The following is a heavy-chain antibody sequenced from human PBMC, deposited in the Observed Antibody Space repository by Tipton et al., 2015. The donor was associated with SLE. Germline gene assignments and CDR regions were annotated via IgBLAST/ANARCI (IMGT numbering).Heavy chain of an antibody. D-gene: IGHD6-19*01. CDR3: ARDGKLAAVGLGYYYYYMDV. Sequence: GSLRLSCAASGFTFSSYEMNWVRQAPGKGLEWVSYISSSGSTIYYADSVKGRFTISRDNAKNSLYLQMNSLRAEDTAVYYCARDGKLAAVGLGYYYYYMDVWGKGTTVTVSS. CDR2: ISSSGSTI. CDR1: GFTFSSYE. V-gene: IGHV3-48*03. J-gene: IGHJ6*03.